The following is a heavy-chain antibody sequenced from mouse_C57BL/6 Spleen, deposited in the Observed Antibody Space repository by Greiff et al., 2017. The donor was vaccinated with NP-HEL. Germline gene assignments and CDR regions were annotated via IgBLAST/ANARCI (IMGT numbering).Heavy chain of an antibody. CDR2: IDPANGNT. CDR1: GFNIKNTY. D-gene: IGHD1-1*02. CDR3: ARDLGGAMDY. Sequence: VQLQQSVAELVRPGASVKLSCTASGFNIKNTYIHWVKQRPEQGLEWIGRIDPANGNTKYAPKFQGKATITADTSSNTAYLQLSSLTSEDTAIYYCARDLGGAMDYWGQGTSVTVSS. V-gene: IGHV14-3*01. J-gene: IGHJ4*01.